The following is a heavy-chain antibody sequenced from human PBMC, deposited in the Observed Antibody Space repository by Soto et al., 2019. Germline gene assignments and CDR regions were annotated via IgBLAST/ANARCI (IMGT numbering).Heavy chain of an antibody. V-gene: IGHV3-33*01. CDR3: AREIRGYSYGSDYYYYGMDV. J-gene: IGHJ6*02. CDR2: IWYDGSNK. CDR1: GFTFSSYG. D-gene: IGHD5-18*01. Sequence: LRLSCAASGFTFSSYGMHWVRQAPGKGLEWVAVIWYDGSNKYYADSVKGRFTISRDNSKNTLYLQMNSLRAEDTAVYYCAREIRGYSYGSDYYYYGMDVWGQGTTVTVSS.